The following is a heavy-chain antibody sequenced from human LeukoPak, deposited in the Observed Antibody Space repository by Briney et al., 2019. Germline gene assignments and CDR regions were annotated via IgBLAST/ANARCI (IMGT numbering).Heavy chain of an antibody. CDR1: GFTFTTYW. CDR3: ARDPPHRFTMIEKDS. D-gene: IGHD3-22*01. J-gene: IGHJ4*02. Sequence: GGSLRLSCAASGFTFTTYWIAWVRQAPEKGLEWVANINGDGSRKNYLDSVKGRFTISRDNTKSSVYLQMNSLRAEDTAVYYCARDPPHRFTMIEKDSWGQGTLVTVSS. V-gene: IGHV3-7*01. CDR2: INGDGSRK.